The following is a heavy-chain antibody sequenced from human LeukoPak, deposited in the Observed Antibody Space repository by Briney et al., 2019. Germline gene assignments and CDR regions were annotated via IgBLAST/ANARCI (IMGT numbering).Heavy chain of an antibody. CDR3: ARIGDFWSGYLPYFDS. CDR1: GGSISSHY. J-gene: IGHJ4*02. CDR2: MYYIGTT. D-gene: IGHD3-3*01. V-gene: IGHV4-59*11. Sequence: SETLSLTCTVSGGSISSHYWSWIRQSPGKGLGWIGYMYYIGTTKYNPSLESRVIILVDTSKNQFSLKVNSVTAADTAVYYCARIGDFWSGYLPYFDSWGQGTLVTVSS.